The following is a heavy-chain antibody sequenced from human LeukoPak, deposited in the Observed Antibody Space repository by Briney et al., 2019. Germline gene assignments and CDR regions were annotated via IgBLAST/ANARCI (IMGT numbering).Heavy chain of an antibody. CDR1: GFTFSSYG. CDR2: ISYDGSNE. J-gene: IGHJ4*02. D-gene: IGHD6-13*01. CDR3: AKAHSISWPYAFDS. Sequence: GGSLRLSCAASGFTFSSYGMHWVRQAPGKGLEWVAVISYDGSNEYYADSVQGRFTISRDNSKNTVYLQMDNLRAEDSAMYYCAKAHSISWPYAFDSWGQGTLVTVSS. V-gene: IGHV3-30*18.